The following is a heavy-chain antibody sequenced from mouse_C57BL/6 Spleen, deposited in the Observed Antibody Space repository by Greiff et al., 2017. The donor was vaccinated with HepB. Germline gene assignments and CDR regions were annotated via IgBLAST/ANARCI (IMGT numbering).Heavy chain of an antibody. CDR2: IDPETGGT. D-gene: IGHD1-1*01. CDR3: TRDGSLDY. CDR1: GYTFTDYE. V-gene: IGHV1-15*01. Sequence: QVQLQQSGAELVRPGASVTLSCKASGYTFTDYEMHWVKQTPVHGLEWIGAIDPETGGTAYNQKFKGKAILTADKSSSTAYMKLRSLTSEDSAVYYCTRDGSLDYWGQGTSVTVSS. J-gene: IGHJ4*01.